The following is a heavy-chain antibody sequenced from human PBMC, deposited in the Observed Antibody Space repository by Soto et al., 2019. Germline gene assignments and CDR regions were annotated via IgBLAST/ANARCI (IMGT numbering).Heavy chain of an antibody. Sequence: ASVKVSCKASGYTFTSYGISWVRQAPGQGLEWMGWISAYNGNTNYAQKLQGRVTMTTDTSTSTACMELRSLRSDDTAVYYCARGYCSSTSCYVLSDFDYWGQGTLVTVSS. CDR1: GYTFTSYG. J-gene: IGHJ4*02. V-gene: IGHV1-18*01. CDR2: ISAYNGNT. D-gene: IGHD2-2*01. CDR3: ARGYCSSTSCYVLSDFDY.